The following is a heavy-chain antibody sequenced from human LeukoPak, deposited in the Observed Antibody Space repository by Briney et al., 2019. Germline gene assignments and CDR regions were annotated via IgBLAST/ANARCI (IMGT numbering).Heavy chain of an antibody. CDR1: GGSISSSSYY. CDR3: ARDAQWLVHGYYFDY. D-gene: IGHD6-19*01. Sequence: PSETLSLTCTVSGGSISSSSYYWGWIRQPPGKGLEWIGSIYYSGSTYYNPSLKSRVTISVDTSKNQFSLKLSSVTAADTAVYYCARDAQWLVHGYYFDYWGQGTLVTVSS. V-gene: IGHV4-39*07. CDR2: IYYSGST. J-gene: IGHJ4*02.